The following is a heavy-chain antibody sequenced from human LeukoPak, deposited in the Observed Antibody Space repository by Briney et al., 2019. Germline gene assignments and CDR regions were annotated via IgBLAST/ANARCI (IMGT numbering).Heavy chain of an antibody. D-gene: IGHD6-13*01. J-gene: IGHJ6*02. CDR2: IRSKAYGGTT. CDR1: GFTFGDYA. CDR3: TREQQQLVYYYYGMDV. Sequence: GGSLRLSCTASGFTFGDYAMSWFRQAPGKGLEWVGFIRSKAYGGTTEYAASVKGRFTISRDDSKSIAYLQMNSLKTEDTAVYYCTREQQQLVYYYYGMDVWGQGTTVTVSS. V-gene: IGHV3-49*03.